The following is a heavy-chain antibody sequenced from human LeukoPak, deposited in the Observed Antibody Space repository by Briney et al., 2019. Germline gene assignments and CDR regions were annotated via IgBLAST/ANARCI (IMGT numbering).Heavy chain of an antibody. CDR2: ISGYNDNP. CDR1: GYTFTRFG. D-gene: IGHD2-2*01. Sequence: ASVKVSCKASGYTFTRFGISWVRQAPGQGLEWMGWISGYNDNPHYAQRFQGRVTMTTDTSSSTAYMELRSLGSDDTAVYYCARVGRDCRDTRCTWSDWLDPWGQGTLVTVSS. CDR3: ARVGRDCRDTRCTWSDWLDP. V-gene: IGHV1-18*01. J-gene: IGHJ5*02.